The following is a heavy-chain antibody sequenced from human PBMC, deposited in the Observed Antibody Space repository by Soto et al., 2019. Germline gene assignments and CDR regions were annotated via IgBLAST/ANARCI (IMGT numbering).Heavy chain of an antibody. D-gene: IGHD3-22*01. CDR3: ARGLRDSSGKEYFQH. CDR1: GYTFTNYD. V-gene: IGHV1-8*01. CDR2: MNPNSGNT. Sequence: ASVKVSCKASGYTFTNYDISWVRQATGQGLEWMGWMNPNSGNTGYAQKFQGRVSMTRNTSITTAYMELSSLRSEDTAVYYCARGLRDSSGKEYFQHWGQGTLVTVSS. J-gene: IGHJ1*01.